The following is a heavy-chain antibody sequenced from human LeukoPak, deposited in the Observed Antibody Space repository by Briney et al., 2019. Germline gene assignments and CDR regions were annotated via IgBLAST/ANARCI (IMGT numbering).Heavy chain of an antibody. V-gene: IGHV4-4*07. CDR1: GGSISSYY. CDR2: IYTGGST. Sequence: SETLSLTCTVSGGSISSYYWSWIRQPAGKGLEWIGRIYTGGSTNYNPSLKSRVTMSVDTSKNQFSLKLSSVTAADTAVYYCARDKEYYYDSSSPLDAFDIWGQGTMVTVSS. D-gene: IGHD3-22*01. J-gene: IGHJ3*02. CDR3: ARDKEYYYDSSSPLDAFDI.